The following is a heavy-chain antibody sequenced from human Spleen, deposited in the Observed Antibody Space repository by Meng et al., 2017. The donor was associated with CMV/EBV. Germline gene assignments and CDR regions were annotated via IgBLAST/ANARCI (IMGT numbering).Heavy chain of an antibody. CDR2: INHSGST. J-gene: IGHJ4*02. D-gene: IGHD6-19*01. CDR1: GGSFSGYY. CDR3: ARGGSAWRYYFDY. Sequence: SETLSLTCAVYGGSFSGYYWSWIRQPPGKGLEWIGEINHSGSTNYNPSLKSRINISVDTSKNQFSLELSSVTAADTAVYYCARGGSAWRYYFDYWGQGTLVTVSS. V-gene: IGHV4-34*09.